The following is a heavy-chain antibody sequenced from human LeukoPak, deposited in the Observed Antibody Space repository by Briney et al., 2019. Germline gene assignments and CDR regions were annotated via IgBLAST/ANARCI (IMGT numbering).Heavy chain of an antibody. CDR2: IWYDGSNK. D-gene: IGHD6-13*01. CDR3: AKEYSSSWAVGIDY. Sequence: GGSLRLSCAASGFTFSSYGMHWVRQAPGKGLEWVAVIWYDGSNKYYADSVKGRFTISRDNSKNTLYLQMNSLRAEDTAVYYCAKEYSSSWAVGIDYWGQGTRVTVSS. J-gene: IGHJ4*02. CDR1: GFTFSSYG. V-gene: IGHV3-33*06.